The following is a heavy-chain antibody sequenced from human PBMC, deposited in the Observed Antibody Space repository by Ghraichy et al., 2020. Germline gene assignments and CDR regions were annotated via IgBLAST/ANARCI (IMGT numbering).Heavy chain of an antibody. J-gene: IGHJ3*02. D-gene: IGHD3-22*01. CDR2: IRSKTKSYTT. V-gene: IGHV3-72*01. CDR1: GFTFRDHY. Sequence: GGSLRLSCSASGFTFRDHYIDWVRQAPGKGLEWVGRIRSKTKSYTTEYAASVRGRFTISRDDSKNSLYLQMNSLKTEDTAVYYCVRVGDYYDSSGYSKDAFDIWGQGTMVTVSS. CDR3: VRVGDYYDSSGYSKDAFDI.